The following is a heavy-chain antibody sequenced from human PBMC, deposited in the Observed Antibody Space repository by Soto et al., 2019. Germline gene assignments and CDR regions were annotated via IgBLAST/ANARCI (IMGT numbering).Heavy chain of an antibody. J-gene: IGHJ6*03. V-gene: IGHV3-66*01. Sequence: GGSLRLSCAASGFTVSSNYMSWVRQAPGKGLEWVSVIYSGGSTYYADSVKGRFTISRDNSKNTLYLQMNSLRAEDTAVYYCARDGCSSTSCYVNYYYYMDVWGKGTTVTVSS. D-gene: IGHD2-2*01. CDR1: GFTVSSNY. CDR3: ARDGCSSTSCYVNYYYYMDV. CDR2: IYSGGST.